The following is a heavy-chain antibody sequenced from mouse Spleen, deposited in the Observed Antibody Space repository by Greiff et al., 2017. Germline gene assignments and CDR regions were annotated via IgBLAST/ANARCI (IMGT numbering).Heavy chain of an antibody. Sequence: EVKVVESGGDLVKPGGSLKLSCAASGFTFSSYGMSWVRQTPDKRLEWVATISSGGSYTYYPDSVKGRFTISRDNAKNTLYLQMSSLKSEDTAMYYCARGGTAQATGAYWGQGTLVTVSA. V-gene: IGHV5-6*01. CDR3: ARGGTAQATGAY. J-gene: IGHJ3*01. D-gene: IGHD3-2*02. CDR2: ISSGGSYT. CDR1: GFTFSSYG.